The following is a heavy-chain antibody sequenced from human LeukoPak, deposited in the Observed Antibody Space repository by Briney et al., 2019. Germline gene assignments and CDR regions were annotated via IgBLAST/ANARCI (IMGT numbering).Heavy chain of an antibody. CDR3: AKDMASSSSWYGDFDY. J-gene: IGHJ4*02. D-gene: IGHD6-13*01. Sequence: GGSLRLSCAASGFTFSSYGMHWVRQAPGKGLEWVAFIRYDGSNKYYADSVKGRFTISRDNSKNTLYLQMNSLRAEDTAVYYCAKDMASSSSWYGDFDYWGQGTLVTVSS. V-gene: IGHV3-30*02. CDR2: IRYDGSNK. CDR1: GFTFSSYG.